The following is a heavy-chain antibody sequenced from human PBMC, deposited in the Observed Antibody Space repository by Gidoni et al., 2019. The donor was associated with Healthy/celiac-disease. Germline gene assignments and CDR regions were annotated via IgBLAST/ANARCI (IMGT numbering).Heavy chain of an antibody. CDR3: ARIRSGYYYGDSDAFDI. J-gene: IGHJ3*02. V-gene: IGHV2-70*01. CDR1: GFSLSTSGMC. D-gene: IGHD3-22*01. Sequence: QVTLRESGPALVKPTQTLTLTCTFSGFSLSTSGMCVSWIRQPPGKALEWLALIDWDDDKYYSTSLKTRLTISKDTSKNQVVLTMTNMDPVDTATYYCARIRSGYYYGDSDAFDIWGQGTMVTVSS. CDR2: IDWDDDK.